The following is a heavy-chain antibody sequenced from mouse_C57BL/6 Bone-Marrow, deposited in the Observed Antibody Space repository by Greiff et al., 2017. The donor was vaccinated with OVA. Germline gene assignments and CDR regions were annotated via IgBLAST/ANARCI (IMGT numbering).Heavy chain of an antibody. D-gene: IGHD1-1*01. J-gene: IGHJ2*01. Sequence: VKLQESGAELVKPGASVKLSCKASGYTFTSYWMHWVKQRPGQGLEWIGMIHPNSGSTNYNEKFKSKATLTVDKSSSTAYMQLSNLTSVDSAVYYCARSTTVVEGGYWGQGTTLTVSS. CDR2: IHPNSGST. V-gene: IGHV1-64*01. CDR3: ARSTTVVEGGY. CDR1: GYTFTSYW.